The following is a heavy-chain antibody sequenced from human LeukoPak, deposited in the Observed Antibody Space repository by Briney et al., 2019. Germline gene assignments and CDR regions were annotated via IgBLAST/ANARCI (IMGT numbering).Heavy chain of an antibody. CDR2: VSAYNGNT. CDR1: GYTFTSYG. D-gene: IGHD2-2*02. Sequence: ASVKVSCKASGYTFTSYGISWVRHAPGQGLELMGWVSAYNGNTNYAQKLRGRVTMTTDTSTSTAYMELRSLRSDDTAVYYCARNEVPAAIDYYYYYMDVWGKGTTVTVSS. V-gene: IGHV1-18*01. CDR3: ARNEVPAAIDYYYYYMDV. J-gene: IGHJ6*03.